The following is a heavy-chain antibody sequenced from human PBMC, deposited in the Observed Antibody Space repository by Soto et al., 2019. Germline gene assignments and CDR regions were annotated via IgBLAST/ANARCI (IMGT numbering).Heavy chain of an antibody. V-gene: IGHV1-69*12. CDR3: ARVRVRFLEWLGSEG. CDR1: GGTFSSYA. J-gene: IGHJ4*02. CDR2: IIPIFGTA. Sequence: QVQLVQSGDEVKKPGSSVKVSCKASGGTFSSYAISWVRQAPGQGLEWMGGIIPIFGTANYAQKFQGRVTITADEATSTAYMELSSLRSEDTAVYYCARVRVRFLEWLGSEGWGQGTLVTVSS. D-gene: IGHD3-3*01.